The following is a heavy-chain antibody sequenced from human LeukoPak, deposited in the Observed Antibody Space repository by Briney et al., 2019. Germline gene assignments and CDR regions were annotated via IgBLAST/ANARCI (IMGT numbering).Heavy chain of an antibody. J-gene: IGHJ5*02. V-gene: IGHV1-18*01. D-gene: IGHD3-22*01. CDR1: GYTFTSYG. CDR2: ISAYNGNT. Sequence: ASVKVSCKASGYTFTSYGISWVRQAPGQGLEWMGWISAYNGNTNYAQKLQGRVTMTTDTSTSTAYMELRSLRSDDTAVYYCARDPTVYYDSSAWFDPWGQGTLVTVSS. CDR3: ARDPTVYYDSSAWFDP.